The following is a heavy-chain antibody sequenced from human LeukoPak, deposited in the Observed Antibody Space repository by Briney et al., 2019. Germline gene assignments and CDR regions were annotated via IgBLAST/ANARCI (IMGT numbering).Heavy chain of an antibody. D-gene: IGHD5-12*01. J-gene: IGHJ4*02. CDR2: IYYSGST. Sequence: SETLSLTCTVSGYSISSSYYWGWIRQPPGKGLEWIGSIYYSGSTYYNPSLKSRVTISVDTSKNQFSLKLSSVTAADTAVYYCARRPNNSGYEVWGQGTLVTVSS. CDR3: ARRPNNSGYEV. V-gene: IGHV4-38-2*02. CDR1: GYSISSSYY.